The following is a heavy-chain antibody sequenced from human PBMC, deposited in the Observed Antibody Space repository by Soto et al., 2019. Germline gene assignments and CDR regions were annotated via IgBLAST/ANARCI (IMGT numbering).Heavy chain of an antibody. J-gene: IGHJ3*02. D-gene: IGHD3-22*01. CDR1: GGTFSSYA. CDR3: VEYNYYDSSGYYPDPFDI. CDR2: IIPIFGTA. V-gene: IGHV1-69*06. Sequence: GASVNVSCNASGGTFSSYAISWVRQAPGQGLEWMGGIIPIFGTANYAQKFQGRVTITADKSTSTAYMELSSLRSEDTAVYYCVEYNYYDSSGYYPDPFDIWGQGTMVTVSS.